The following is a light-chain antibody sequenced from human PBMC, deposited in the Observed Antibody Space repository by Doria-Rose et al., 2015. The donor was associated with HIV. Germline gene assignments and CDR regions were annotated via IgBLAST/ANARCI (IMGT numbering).Light chain of an antibody. Sequence: TQSPGTLSLSPGERATLSCRASQSFSSTYLAWYQQKPGQAPSLLVYDGSTRATGVPDRFSASGSGTDFTLTINRLEPEDFALYYCHQYGTSWTFGQGTKVEI. J-gene: IGKJ1*01. V-gene: IGKV3-20*01. CDR1: QSFSSTY. CDR3: HQYGTSWT. CDR2: DGS.